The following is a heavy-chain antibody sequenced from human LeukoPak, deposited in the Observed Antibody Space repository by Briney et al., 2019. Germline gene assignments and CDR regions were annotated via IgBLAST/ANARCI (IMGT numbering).Heavy chain of an antibody. Sequence: ASVKVSCKASGYTFTSYYMHWVRQAPGQGLEWMGIINPSGGSTSYAQKFQGRVTMTRDTSTSTVYMELSSLRSEDTAVYYCARDPVYCGGDCSPSDYWGQGTLVTVSS. V-gene: IGHV1-46*01. CDR3: ARDPVYCGGDCSPSDY. CDR1: GYTFTSYY. J-gene: IGHJ4*02. D-gene: IGHD2-21*02. CDR2: INPSGGST.